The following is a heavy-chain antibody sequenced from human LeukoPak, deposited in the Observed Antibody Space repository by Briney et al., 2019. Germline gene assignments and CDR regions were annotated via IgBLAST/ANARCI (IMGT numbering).Heavy chain of an antibody. CDR3: ARGPSYGSRSDYLDY. Sequence: GGSLRLSCAASGFTFSNHWMSWVRQAPGKGLEWVADIKKDGSEKNQVDSVIISRDNAKNSLYLQMNSLRAEGTAVYYCARGPSYGSRSDYLDYWGQGILVTVSS. V-gene: IGHV3-7*01. CDR2: IKKDGSEK. CDR1: GFTFSNHW. D-gene: IGHD3-10*01. J-gene: IGHJ4*02.